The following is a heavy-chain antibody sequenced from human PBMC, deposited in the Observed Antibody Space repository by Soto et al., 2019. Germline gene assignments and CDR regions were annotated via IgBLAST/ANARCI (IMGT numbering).Heavy chain of an antibody. D-gene: IGHD3-9*01. Sequence: GGSLRLSCAASGFTFSSYSMNWVRQAPGKGLEWVSYISSSSSTIYYADSVKGRFTISRDNAKNSLYLQMNSLRAEDTAVYYCARDPLRYFDWLPVPRDYWGQGTLVTVSS. CDR2: ISSSSSTI. CDR3: ARDPLRYFDWLPVPRDY. CDR1: GFTFSSYS. J-gene: IGHJ4*02. V-gene: IGHV3-48*01.